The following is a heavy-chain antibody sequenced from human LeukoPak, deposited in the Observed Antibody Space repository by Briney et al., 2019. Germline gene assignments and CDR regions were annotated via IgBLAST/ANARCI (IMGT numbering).Heavy chain of an antibody. Sequence: GESLKISCKGSGYSFTSYWIGWVRQMPGKGLEWMGIIYPGDSDTRYSPSFQGQVTISADKSISTAYLQWSSLKASDTATYYCARHGGAYCGGDCYSNWFDPWGQGTLVTVSS. V-gene: IGHV5-51*01. CDR3: ARHGGAYCGGDCYSNWFDP. CDR1: GYSFTSYW. CDR2: IYPGDSDT. J-gene: IGHJ5*02. D-gene: IGHD2-21*02.